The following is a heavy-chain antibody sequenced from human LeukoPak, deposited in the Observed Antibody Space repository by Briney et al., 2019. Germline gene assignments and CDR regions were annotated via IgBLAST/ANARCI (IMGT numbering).Heavy chain of an antibody. CDR3: ARVKSRYCSGGSCYRSNWFDP. CDR2: ISSSSSYI. J-gene: IGHJ5*02. Sequence: GGSLRLSCAASGFTFSSYWMHWVRQAPGKGLEWVSSISSSSSYIYYADSVKGRFTISRDNAKNSLYLQMNSLRAEDTAVYYCARVKSRYCSGGSCYRSNWFDPWGQGTLVTVSS. CDR1: GFTFSSYW. V-gene: IGHV3-21*01. D-gene: IGHD2-15*01.